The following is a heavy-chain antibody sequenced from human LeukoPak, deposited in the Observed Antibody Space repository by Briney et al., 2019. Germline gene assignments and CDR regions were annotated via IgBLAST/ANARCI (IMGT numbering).Heavy chain of an antibody. Sequence: ASVKVSCKVSGYTLTELSMHWVRQAPGKGLEWMGGIIPIFGTANYAQKFQGRVTITADESTSTAYMELSSLRSEDTAVYYCARDFCSTSCNLGYWGQGTLVTVSS. V-gene: IGHV1-69*13. D-gene: IGHD2-2*01. J-gene: IGHJ4*02. CDR1: GYTLTELS. CDR3: ARDFCSTSCNLGY. CDR2: IIPIFGTA.